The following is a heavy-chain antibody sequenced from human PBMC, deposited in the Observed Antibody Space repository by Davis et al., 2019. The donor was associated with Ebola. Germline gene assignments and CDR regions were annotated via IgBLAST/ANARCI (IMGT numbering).Heavy chain of an antibody. CDR1: GGSISSSNW. V-gene: IGHV4-4*02. Sequence: PSETLSLTCAVSGGSISSSNWWSWVRQPPGKGLEWIGEIYHSGSTNYNPSLKSRVTISVDKSKNQFSLKLSSVIAADTAVYYCARVAGVRTGAYWYFDLWGRGTLVTVSS. CDR3: ARVAGVRTGAYWYFDL. CDR2: IYHSGST. J-gene: IGHJ2*01. D-gene: IGHD3/OR15-3a*01.